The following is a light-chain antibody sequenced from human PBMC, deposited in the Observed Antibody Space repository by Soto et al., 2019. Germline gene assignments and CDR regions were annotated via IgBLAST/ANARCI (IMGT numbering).Light chain of an antibody. CDR3: HQYYSAPRT. CDR2: WAS. J-gene: IGKJ1*01. Sequence: DIVMIQSPDSLAVSLGERATINCKSSQSVLRSSNNHNYLAWFQQKPGQPPKLLIYWASTRESGVPDRFSGSGSGTDFTLTISSLQAEDVAVYYCHQYYSAPRTFGQGTKVEIK. CDR1: QSVLRSSNNHNY. V-gene: IGKV4-1*01.